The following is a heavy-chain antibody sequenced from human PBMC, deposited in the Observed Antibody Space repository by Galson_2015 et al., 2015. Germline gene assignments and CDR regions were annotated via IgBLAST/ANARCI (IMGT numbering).Heavy chain of an antibody. V-gene: IGHV3-23*01. CDR3: AKVSGTFWYFDL. J-gene: IGHJ2*01. CDR2: ISNSGGST. CDR1: GFTFSSYA. D-gene: IGHD1-26*01. Sequence: SLRLSCAVSGFTFSSYAMTWARQAPGKGLEWVSTISNSGGSTYYADSVKGRFTISRDNSKNTLYLQMNSLRAEDTAVYYCAKVSGTFWYFDLWGRGTLVTVSS.